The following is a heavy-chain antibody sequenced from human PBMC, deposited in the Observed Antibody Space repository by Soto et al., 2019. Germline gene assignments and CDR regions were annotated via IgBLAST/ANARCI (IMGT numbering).Heavy chain of an antibody. J-gene: IGHJ6*03. D-gene: IGHD2-2*02. CDR1: GYTFTSYA. Sequence: ASVKVSCKASGYTFTSYAMHWVRQAPGQRLEWMGWINAGNGNTKYSQKFQGRVTITRDTSASTAYMELSSLRSEDTAVYYCARDDLVVVPAAIINYYYYYMDVWGKGTTVNVSS. CDR3: ARDDLVVVPAAIINYYYYYMDV. CDR2: INAGNGNT. V-gene: IGHV1-3*01.